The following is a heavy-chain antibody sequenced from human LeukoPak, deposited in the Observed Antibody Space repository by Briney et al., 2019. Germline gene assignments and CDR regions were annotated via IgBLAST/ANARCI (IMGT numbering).Heavy chain of an antibody. CDR3: ARKNYDILTGYTKDDFDI. CDR2: ISYDGSNK. V-gene: IGHV3-30*04. J-gene: IGHJ3*02. Sequence: GGSLRLSCAASGFTFSSYAMHWVRQAPGKGLEWVAVISYDGSNKYYADSVKGRFTISRDNSKNTLYLQMNSLRVEDTAVYYCARKNYDILTGYTKDDFDIWGQGTMVTVSS. D-gene: IGHD3-9*01. CDR1: GFTFSSYA.